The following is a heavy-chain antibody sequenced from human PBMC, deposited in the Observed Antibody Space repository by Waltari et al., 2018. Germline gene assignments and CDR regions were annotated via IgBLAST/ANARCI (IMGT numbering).Heavy chain of an antibody. V-gene: IGHV1-58*02. CDR2: IVVGSGNT. Sequence: QMQLVQSGPEVKKPGTSVKVSCKASGFTFTSSAMQWVRQARGQRLEWIGWIVVGSGNTNYAQKLQERVTITRDMSTSAAYKELSSLRAEETAVYYCAASRYGDYEGDWYFDLWGRGTLVTVSS. D-gene: IGHD4-17*01. J-gene: IGHJ2*01. CDR1: GFTFTSSA. CDR3: AASRYGDYEGDWYFDL.